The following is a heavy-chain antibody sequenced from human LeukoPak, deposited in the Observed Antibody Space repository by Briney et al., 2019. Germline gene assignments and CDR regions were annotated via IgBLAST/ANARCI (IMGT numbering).Heavy chain of an antibody. J-gene: IGHJ4*02. Sequence: PSETLSITCTVSGGSISTTSYYCGWIRQPPGKGLEWIGSIYYSGSTTYIPSLKSRATISQDTSKNQFSLKLTSVTAADTAVYYCARDSRSFDYWGQGTLVTVSS. CDR1: GGSISTTSYY. D-gene: IGHD6-25*01. CDR2: IYYSGST. CDR3: ARDSRSFDY. V-gene: IGHV4-39*07.